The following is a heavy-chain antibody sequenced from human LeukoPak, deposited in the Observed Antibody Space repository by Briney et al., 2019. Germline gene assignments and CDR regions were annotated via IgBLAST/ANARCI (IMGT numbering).Heavy chain of an antibody. D-gene: IGHD5-18*01. J-gene: IGHJ4*02. CDR2: IWFDGSNK. V-gene: IGHV3-33*06. CDR3: AKDRDSYGSLIIDY. CDR1: GFTFSSYG. Sequence: GRSLRLSCAASGFTFSSYGMHWVRQAPGKGLEWVAVIWFDGSNKYYADSVKGRFTISRDNSKNTLYLQMNSLRAEDTAVYYCAKDRDSYGSLIIDYWGQGTLVTVSS.